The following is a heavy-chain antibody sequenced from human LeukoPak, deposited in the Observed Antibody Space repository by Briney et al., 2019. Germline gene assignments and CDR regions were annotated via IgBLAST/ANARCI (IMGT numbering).Heavy chain of an antibody. D-gene: IGHD3-22*01. CDR2: INWNGGST. CDR1: GFTFDDYG. V-gene: IGHV3-20*04. J-gene: IGHJ4*02. CDR3: ARGGENYYDSSGYLWGLDY. Sequence: SGGSLRLSCAASGFTFDDYGMSWVRQAPGKGPEWVSGINWNGGSTGYADSVKGRFTISRDNAKNSLYLQMNSLRAEDTALYYCARGGENYYDSSGYLWGLDYWGQGTLVTVSS.